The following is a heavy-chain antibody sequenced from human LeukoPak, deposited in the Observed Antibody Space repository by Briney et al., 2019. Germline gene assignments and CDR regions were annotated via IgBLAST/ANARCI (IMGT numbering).Heavy chain of an antibody. V-gene: IGHV3-30*18. CDR1: GFTFSGYG. D-gene: IGHD5-24*01. CDR2: ISYDGSYK. CDR3: AKDPGAGYNWNYCDY. J-gene: IGHJ4*02. Sequence: PGRSLRLSCAASGFTFSGYGMHWVRQAPGKGLEWVAVISYDGSYKYHGDSVKGRFTISRDNSKNTLYLQMNSPRPEDTAVYYCAKDPGAGYNWNYCDYWGQGTLVTVSS.